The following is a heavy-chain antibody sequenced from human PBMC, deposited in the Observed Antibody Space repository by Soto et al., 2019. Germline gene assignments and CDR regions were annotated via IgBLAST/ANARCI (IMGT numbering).Heavy chain of an antibody. D-gene: IGHD3-22*01. Sequence: GGSLRLSCEASGFTFSNYDMNWVRQAPGKGLEWVSYISGSGRTIYYADSVKGRFTISRDSAKKSLFLQMNSLRAGDTALYYCARGDDNSGYYYAFDAWGQGTPVTVSS. CDR3: ARGDDNSGYYYAFDA. J-gene: IGHJ4*02. V-gene: IGHV3-48*03. CDR2: ISGSGRTI. CDR1: GFTFSNYD.